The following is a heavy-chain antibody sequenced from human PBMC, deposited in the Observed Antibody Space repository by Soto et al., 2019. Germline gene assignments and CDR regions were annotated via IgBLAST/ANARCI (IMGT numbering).Heavy chain of an antibody. CDR3: AKDKGSLGSGSYGIFDY. Sequence: EVHLLESGGGLVQPGGSLRLSCAASGFTFISYAMIWVRQAPGKGLEWVSAISGSGASTFYADSLKGRFTISRDNSKNTVYLEMNSLRAEDTAVYYCAKDKGSLGSGSYGIFDYWGRGTLVTVSS. CDR1: GFTFISYA. CDR2: ISGSGAST. V-gene: IGHV3-23*01. J-gene: IGHJ4*02. D-gene: IGHD3-10*02.